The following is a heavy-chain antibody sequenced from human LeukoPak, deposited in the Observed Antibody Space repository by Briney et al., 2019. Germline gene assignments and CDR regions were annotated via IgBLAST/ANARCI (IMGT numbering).Heavy chain of an antibody. CDR2: ISYDGSNK. Sequence: PGGSLRLSCAASGFTFSSYGMHWVRQAPGKGLEWVAVISYDGSNKYYTDSVKGRFTISRDNSKNTLYLQMNSLRAEDTAVYYCAKAPGITMVPPYIDYWGQGTLVTVSS. J-gene: IGHJ4*02. CDR1: GFTFSSYG. CDR3: AKAPGITMVPPYIDY. V-gene: IGHV3-30*18. D-gene: IGHD3-10*01.